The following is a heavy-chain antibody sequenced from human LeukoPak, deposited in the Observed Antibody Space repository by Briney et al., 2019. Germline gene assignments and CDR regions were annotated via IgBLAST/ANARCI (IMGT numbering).Heavy chain of an antibody. D-gene: IGHD4-11*01. CDR2: INHSGST. V-gene: IGHV4-34*01. CDR1: GGSFSGYY. CDR3: SSLTTVTPDYYYYYGMDV. J-gene: IGHJ6*02. Sequence: SETLSLACAVYGGSFSGYYWSWIRQPPGKGLEWIGEINHSGSTNYNPSLKSRVTISVDTSKNQFSLKLSSVAAADTAVYYLSSLTTVTPDYYYYYGMDVWGRGTTVTVSS.